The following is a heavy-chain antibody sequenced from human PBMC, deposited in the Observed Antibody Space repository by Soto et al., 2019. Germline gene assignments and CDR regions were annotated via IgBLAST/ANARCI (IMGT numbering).Heavy chain of an antibody. CDR2: ITGGGGGRT. V-gene: IGHV3-23*04. D-gene: IGHD2-2*01. Sequence: EVQLVESGGGLVQPGGSLRLSRAASGFTFTNYAMNWVRQAPGKGLEWVSKITGGGGGRTNYADSVKGRFTISRDNSKNTLYLQMNSLRAEDTAVYYCAKQPASISTFDYWGQGALVTVSS. CDR3: AKQPASISTFDY. J-gene: IGHJ4*02. CDR1: GFTFTNYA.